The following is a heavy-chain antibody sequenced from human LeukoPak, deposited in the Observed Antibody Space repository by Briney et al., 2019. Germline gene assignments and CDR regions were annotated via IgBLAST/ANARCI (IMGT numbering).Heavy chain of an antibody. CDR2: IIPIFGTA. Sequence: SVKVSCKASGGTFSSYAISWVRQAPGQGLEWMGGIIPIFGTANYAQKFQGRVTITTDESTSTAYMELSSLRSEDAALYYCAKAPGLTMVRGAKFFDYWGQGTLVTVSS. CDR1: GGTFSSYA. J-gene: IGHJ4*02. V-gene: IGHV1-69*05. D-gene: IGHD3-10*01. CDR3: AKAPGLTMVRGAKFFDY.